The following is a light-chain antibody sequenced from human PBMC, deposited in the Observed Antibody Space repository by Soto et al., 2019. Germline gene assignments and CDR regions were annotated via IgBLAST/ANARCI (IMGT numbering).Light chain of an antibody. J-gene: IGKJ5*01. CDR3: QQRSNWPGIT. Sequence: EFVLTQSPGTLSLSPGERSTLSCRSSQTVRNNYLAWYQQKPGQAPRLLIYGASSRATGIPDRFSGSGSGTDFTLTISSLEPEDFAVYYCQQRSNWPGITFGQGTRLEIK. CDR1: QTVRNNY. V-gene: IGKV3D-20*02. CDR2: GAS.